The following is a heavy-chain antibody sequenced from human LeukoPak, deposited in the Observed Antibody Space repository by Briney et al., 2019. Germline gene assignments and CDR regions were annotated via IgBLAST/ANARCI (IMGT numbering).Heavy chain of an antibody. D-gene: IGHD2-2*01. CDR3: AKDSTAASMQD. Sequence: GGSLGLSCTASGSISDDSAMHWVRQAPGKGLERVSFIGGDGRSAYYRDSVKGRFTISRDNTKNSLYLQMNSLRTEDTAFYYCAKDSTAASMQDWGQGTLVTVSS. J-gene: IGHJ1*01. V-gene: IGHV3-43*02. CDR2: IGGDGRSA. CDR1: GSISDDSA.